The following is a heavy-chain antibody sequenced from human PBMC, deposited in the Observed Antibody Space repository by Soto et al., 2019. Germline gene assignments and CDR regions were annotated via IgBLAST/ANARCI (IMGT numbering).Heavy chain of an antibody. CDR1: GFTFSSYS. CDR3: ARASGQLLSIEVPAAIKHYYYYMDV. CDR2: ISSSSSYI. J-gene: IGHJ6*03. Sequence: GGSLRLSCAASGFTFSSYSMNWVRQAPGKGLEWVSSISSSSSYIYYADSVKGRFTISRDNAKNSLYLQMNSLRAEDTAVYYCARASGQLLSIEVPAAIKHYYYYMDVWGKGTTVTVSS. D-gene: IGHD2-2*01. V-gene: IGHV3-21*01.